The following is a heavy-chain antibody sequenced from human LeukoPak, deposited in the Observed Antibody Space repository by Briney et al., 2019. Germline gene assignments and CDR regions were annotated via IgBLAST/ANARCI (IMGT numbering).Heavy chain of an antibody. Sequence: PSETLSLTCTVSGGSISSYYWSWIRQLPGKGLEWIGYIYYSGSTNYNPSLKSRVTMSVDTSRNEFSLKLSSVTATDTAVYYCARMYYTSGAYQPFDSWGQGTLVTVSS. CDR3: ARMYYTSGAYQPFDS. V-gene: IGHV4-59*01. CDR1: GGSISSYY. CDR2: IYYSGST. J-gene: IGHJ4*02. D-gene: IGHD3-22*01.